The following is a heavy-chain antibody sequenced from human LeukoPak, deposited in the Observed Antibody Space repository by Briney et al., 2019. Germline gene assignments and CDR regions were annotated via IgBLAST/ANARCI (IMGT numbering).Heavy chain of an antibody. J-gene: IGHJ3*02. Sequence: SETLSLTCTVSGGSISSYYWSWIRQPPGKGLEWIGYIYYSGSTTYNPSLKSRVTISVDTSKNQFSLKLSSVTAADTAVYYCARSGSWTIYAFDIWGQGTMVTVSS. CDR1: GGSISSYY. D-gene: IGHD6-13*01. CDR3: ARSGSWTIYAFDI. CDR2: IYYSGST. V-gene: IGHV4-59*01.